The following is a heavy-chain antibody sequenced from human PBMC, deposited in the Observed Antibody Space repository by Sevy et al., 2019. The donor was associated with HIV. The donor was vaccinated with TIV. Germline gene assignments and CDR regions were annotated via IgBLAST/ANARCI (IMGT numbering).Heavy chain of an antibody. CDR1: GFTFNNFW. D-gene: IGHD3-16*01. CDR3: ARDVGGGYFDY. J-gene: IGHJ4*01. CDR2: IKPDGSES. Sequence: GGSLRLSCVASGFTFNNFWMAWVRQAPGKGLEWFANIKPDGSESNHVGSVKGRLTISRANAKNSLYMQMNSLTADDTAVDYCARDVGGGYFDYWGQGTLVTVSS. V-gene: IGHV3-7*03.